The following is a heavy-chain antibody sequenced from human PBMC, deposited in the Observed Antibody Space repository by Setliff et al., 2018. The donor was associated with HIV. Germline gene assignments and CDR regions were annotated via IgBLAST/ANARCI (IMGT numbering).Heavy chain of an antibody. CDR2: FDPEDGET. Sequence: ASVKVSCKLSGYTLTELSRHWVRQAPGKGLEWMGGFDPEDGETIYAQKFQGRVTMTEDTSTDTAYMELSSLRSEDTAVYYCAFRSGFHVGLDAWGQGTLVTVAS. CDR3: AFRSGFHVGLDA. D-gene: IGHD3-3*01. CDR1: GYTLTELS. J-gene: IGHJ5*02. V-gene: IGHV1-24*01.